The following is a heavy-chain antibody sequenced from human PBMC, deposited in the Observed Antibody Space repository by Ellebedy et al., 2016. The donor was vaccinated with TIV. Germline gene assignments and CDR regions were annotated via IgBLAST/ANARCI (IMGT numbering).Heavy chain of an antibody. CDR2: IDYSGST. Sequence: MPSETLSLTCTVSGGSISSSSYYWGWIRQPPGKGLEWIGCIDYSGSTYYNTSPKRRVTISVDTSKNQFSLRLRSVTAADTAVYYCAREGADCSGGSCYYLDFWGQGTLVTVSS. J-gene: IGHJ4*02. CDR3: AREGADCSGGSCYYLDF. D-gene: IGHD2-15*01. V-gene: IGHV4-39*02. CDR1: GGSISSSSYY.